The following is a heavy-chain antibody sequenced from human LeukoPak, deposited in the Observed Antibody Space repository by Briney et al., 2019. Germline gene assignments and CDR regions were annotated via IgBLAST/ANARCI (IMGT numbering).Heavy chain of an antibody. CDR1: GFTFSWRW. D-gene: IGHD6-6*01. CDR3: ARSSSSSFDN. V-gene: IGHV3-7*04. Sequence: PGGSLRLSCAASGFTFSWRWMDWVRQAPGKGLQWVAHIKQDGSEEFYVDSVKGRFTISRDNAKNSLFLQMNSLRAEDTAVYFCARSSSSSFDNWGQGTLVTVSS. J-gene: IGHJ4*02. CDR2: IKQDGSEE.